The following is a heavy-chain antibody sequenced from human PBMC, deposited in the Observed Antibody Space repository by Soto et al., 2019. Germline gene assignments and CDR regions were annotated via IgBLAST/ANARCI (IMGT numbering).Heavy chain of an antibody. D-gene: IGHD4-17*01. Sequence: LSLTCAVSGGSISSSNWWSWVRQPPGKGLEGIGEIYHSGSTNYNPSLKSRVTISVDKSKNQFSLKLSSVTAAGTAVYYCASLMGYGDYYYYYGVDVWGQGTTVTVSS. V-gene: IGHV4-4*02. CDR1: GGSISSSNW. J-gene: IGHJ6*02. CDR3: ASLMGYGDYYYYYGVDV. CDR2: IYHSGST.